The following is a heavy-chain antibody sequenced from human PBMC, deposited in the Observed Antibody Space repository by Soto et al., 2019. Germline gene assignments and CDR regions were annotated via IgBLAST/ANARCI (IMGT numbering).Heavy chain of an antibody. V-gene: IGHV1-69*13. CDR1: GGTFSSYA. Sequence: ASVKVSCKASGGTFSSYAISWVRQAPGQGLEWMGGIIPIFGTANYAQKFQGRVTITADESTSTAYMELSSLRSEDTAVYYCAREGYSYDRPTKGYYFDYWGQGTLVTVSS. CDR2: IIPIFGTA. D-gene: IGHD5-18*01. J-gene: IGHJ4*02. CDR3: AREGYSYDRPTKGYYFDY.